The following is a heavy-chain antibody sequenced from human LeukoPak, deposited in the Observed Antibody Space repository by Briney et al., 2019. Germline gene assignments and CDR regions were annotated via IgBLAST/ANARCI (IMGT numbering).Heavy chain of an antibody. CDR1: GFTFSRYA. D-gene: IGHD2/OR15-2a*01. CDR2: ISGSGDTT. Sequence: PGGSLRLSCIASGFTFSRYALNWVRQAPGKGLEWVSSISGSGDTTYYADSVKGRFTISRDNPKNTLYLQMNRLRAEDTAVYYCAREAESFDYWGQGALVTVSS. V-gene: IGHV3-23*01. J-gene: IGHJ4*02. CDR3: AREAESFDY.